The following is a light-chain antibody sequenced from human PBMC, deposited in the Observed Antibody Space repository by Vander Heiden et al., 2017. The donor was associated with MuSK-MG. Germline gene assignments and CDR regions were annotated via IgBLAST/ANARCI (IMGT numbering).Light chain of an antibody. Sequence: DIQMTQSPSTLSASVGDRVTITCRASQSISSWLAWYQQKPGKAPKLLIYKASSLESGVPSRFSGSGSGTEFTLTISSLQPDDFATYYSQQDYSYSWTFGQGTKLXIK. CDR2: KAS. V-gene: IGKV1-5*03. CDR3: QQDYSYSWT. J-gene: IGKJ1*01. CDR1: QSISSW.